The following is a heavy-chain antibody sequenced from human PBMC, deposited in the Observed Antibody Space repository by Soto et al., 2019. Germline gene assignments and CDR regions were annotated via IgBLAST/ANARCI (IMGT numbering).Heavy chain of an antibody. CDR1: GFTFSNAW. CDR3: TTDSPTRLVVVITIGMAV. Sequence: EVQLVESGGGLVKPGGSLRLSCAASGFTFSNAWMNWVRQAPGKGLEWVGRIKSKTDGGTTDYAAPVKGRFTISRDDSKNTLNLQMNRLKTEDTAVYYCTTDSPTRLVVVITIGMAVWGQGTTVTVSS. J-gene: IGHJ6*02. V-gene: IGHV3-15*07. D-gene: IGHD3-22*01. CDR2: IKSKTDGGTT.